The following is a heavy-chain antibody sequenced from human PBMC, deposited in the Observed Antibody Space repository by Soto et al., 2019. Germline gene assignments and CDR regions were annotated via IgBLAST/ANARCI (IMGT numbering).Heavy chain of an antibody. J-gene: IGHJ5*02. Sequence: ETLSLTCTVSGASMNSYHWSWIRQPAGKGLEWIGHIHSSGSTNYNPSLKSRVTMSVDTSKNQFSLRLMSLTAADTAVYYCARDQGVAAAGITWFDPWGQGSLVTVSS. CDR2: IHSSGST. V-gene: IGHV4-4*07. CDR1: GASMNSYH. CDR3: ARDQGVAAAGITWFDP. D-gene: IGHD6-13*01.